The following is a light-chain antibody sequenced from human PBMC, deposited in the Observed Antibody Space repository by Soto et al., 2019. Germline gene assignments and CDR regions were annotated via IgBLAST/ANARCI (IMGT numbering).Light chain of an antibody. V-gene: IGKV3-15*01. CDR2: DAS. CDR3: QQSNNWPKT. J-gene: IGKJ1*01. Sequence: EIVMTQSPATLSVSPGETATLSCRASQSVSSSLAWYQQKPGQAPRLLISDASTRAAGLPARFSGSGSGTEFTLTIRSLQSEDFAVYFCQQSNNWPKTFGQGTKVEMK. CDR1: QSVSSS.